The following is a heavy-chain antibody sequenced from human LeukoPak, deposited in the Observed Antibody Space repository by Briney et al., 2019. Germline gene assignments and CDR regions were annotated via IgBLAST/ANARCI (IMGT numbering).Heavy chain of an antibody. CDR1: GFTFDDYA. Sequence: GVSLRLSGVASGFTFDDYAMHWVRQAPGKGVEWVSGISWNSGSIGYADSVKGRFTISRDNAKNSLYLQMISLRAEDTALYYCAKDVGDNPPEAAFDIWGQGTMVTVSS. CDR2: ISWNSGSI. CDR3: AKDVGDNPPEAAFDI. D-gene: IGHD3-10*01. V-gene: IGHV3-9*01. J-gene: IGHJ3*02.